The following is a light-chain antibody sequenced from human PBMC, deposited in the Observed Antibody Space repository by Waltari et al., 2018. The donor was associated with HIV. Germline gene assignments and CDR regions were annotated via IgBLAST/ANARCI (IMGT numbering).Light chain of an antibody. CDR3: QQRSNWPPEFT. CDR1: QFVSNY. Sequence: ENVLPQSPATLSLSPGERATLPCRACQFVSNYLAWYQQKPGQAPRLLIHDASYRATGIPARFSGSGSGTDFTLTISSLEPEDFAVYYCQQRSNWPPEFTFGPGTKVDIK. V-gene: IGKV3-11*01. CDR2: DAS. J-gene: IGKJ3*01.